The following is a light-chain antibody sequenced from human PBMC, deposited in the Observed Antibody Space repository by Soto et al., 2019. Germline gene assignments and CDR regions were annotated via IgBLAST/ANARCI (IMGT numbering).Light chain of an antibody. CDR1: QRVASN. J-gene: IGKJ1*01. Sequence: EIVMPQSPATLTVSPGERATLSCRASQRVASNLAWYQQKPGQAPRLLIYGASTRATGIPARFSGSGSGTEFTLAISSLKYEDFAVYDGQQYNNWTRTFGQGTKVDIK. CDR3: QQYNNWTRT. V-gene: IGKV3-15*01. CDR2: GAS.